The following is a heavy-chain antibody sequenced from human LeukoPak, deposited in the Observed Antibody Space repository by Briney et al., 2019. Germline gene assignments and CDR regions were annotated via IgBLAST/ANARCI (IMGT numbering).Heavy chain of an antibody. D-gene: IGHD4-17*01. CDR3: ARAGYYEQYYFDY. CDR2: IKPDGSEK. J-gene: IGHJ4*02. V-gene: IGHV3-7*01. CDR1: GFTLSRYW. Sequence: GGSLRLSCAASGFTLSRYWMSWVRQAPGKGLEWVANIKPDGSEKHYVDSVKGRFTISRDNAKNSLYLQMNSLRAEDTAVYYCARAGYYEQYYFDYWGQGALVTVSS.